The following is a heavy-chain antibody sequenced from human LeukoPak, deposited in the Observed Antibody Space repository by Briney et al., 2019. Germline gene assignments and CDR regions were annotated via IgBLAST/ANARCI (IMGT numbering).Heavy chain of an antibody. CDR3: ARARRDIVATTYYGMDV. CDR2: ISAYNGNT. D-gene: IGHD5-12*01. CDR1: GYTFTSYG. V-gene: IGHV1-18*01. J-gene: IGHJ6*02. Sequence: ASVKVSCKASGYTFTSYGIIWVRQAPGQGLEWMGWISAYNGNTNYAQKLQGRVTMTTDTSTSTAYMELRSLRSDDTAVYYCARARRDIVATTYYGMDVWGQGTTVTVSS.